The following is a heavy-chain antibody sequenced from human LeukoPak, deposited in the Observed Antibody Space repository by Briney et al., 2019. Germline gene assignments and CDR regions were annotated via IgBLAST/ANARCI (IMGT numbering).Heavy chain of an antibody. Sequence: PGGSLRLSCAASGFTFSSYWMSWVRQAPGEGLEWVANIKQDGSDKYYVDSAKGRFTISRDNAKNSLYLQMNSLRAEDTAVYYCATYSSAFSYWGQGTLVTVSS. CDR2: IKQDGSDK. CDR1: GFTFSSYW. V-gene: IGHV3-7*01. J-gene: IGHJ4*02. CDR3: ATYSSAFSY. D-gene: IGHD6-19*01.